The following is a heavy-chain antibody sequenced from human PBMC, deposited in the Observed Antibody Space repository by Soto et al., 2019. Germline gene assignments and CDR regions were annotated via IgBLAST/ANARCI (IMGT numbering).Heavy chain of an antibody. CDR1: GYTLTSYG. V-gene: IGHV1-18*01. CDR3: ASILSDDAFDI. Sequence: QVQLVQSGAEVKKPGASVKVSCKASGYTLTSYGISWVRQAPGQGLEWMGWISPYNGITQYAQKLQGRVAMTTDTSTNTAYMEMRSLRSDDTAVYFCASILSDDAFDIWGQGTLVTVSS. CDR2: ISPYNGIT. D-gene: IGHD3-10*01. J-gene: IGHJ3*02.